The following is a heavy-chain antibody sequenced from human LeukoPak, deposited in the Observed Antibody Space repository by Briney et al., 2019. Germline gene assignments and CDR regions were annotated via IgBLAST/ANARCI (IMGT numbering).Heavy chain of an antibody. J-gene: IGHJ4*02. CDR1: GFTFSSYA. CDR2: INNSGTDT. D-gene: IGHD4-17*01. Sequence: GGSLRLSCAASGFTFSSYAMTWVRQAPGKGLKWVSSINNSGTDTYYEDSVKGRFTISRDNSKSTLFLHINSLSAEDTAVYYCAAAVNTGRAEHYWGQGTLVTVSS. CDR3: AAAVNTGRAEHY. V-gene: IGHV3-23*01.